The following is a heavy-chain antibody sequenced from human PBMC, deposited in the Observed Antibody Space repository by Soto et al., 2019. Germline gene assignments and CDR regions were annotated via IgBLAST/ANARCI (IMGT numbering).Heavy chain of an antibody. CDR3: ARDLYSSGWYHAFDI. Sequence: GGSLRLSCAASGFTVSSNYMSWVRQAPGKGLEWVSVIYSGGSTYYADSVKGRFTISRDNSKNTLYLRMNSLRAEDTAVYYCARDLYSSGWYHAFDIWGQGTMVTVSS. CDR1: GFTVSSNY. V-gene: IGHV3-53*01. CDR2: IYSGGST. J-gene: IGHJ3*02. D-gene: IGHD6-19*01.